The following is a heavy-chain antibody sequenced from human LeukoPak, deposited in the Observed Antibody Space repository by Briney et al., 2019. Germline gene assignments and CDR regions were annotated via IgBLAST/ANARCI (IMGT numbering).Heavy chain of an antibody. J-gene: IGHJ3*02. D-gene: IGHD2-2*01. CDR1: GFTFSSYA. CDR2: ISSNGGST. V-gene: IGHV3-64*01. Sequence: GGSLRLSCAASGFTFSSYAMHWVRQAPGKGLEYVSAISSNGGSTYYANSVKGRFTISRDNSKNTLYLQMGSLRAEDMAVYYCARSPFIVGGPAPPVDIWGQGTMVTVSS. CDR3: ARSPFIVGGPAPPVDI.